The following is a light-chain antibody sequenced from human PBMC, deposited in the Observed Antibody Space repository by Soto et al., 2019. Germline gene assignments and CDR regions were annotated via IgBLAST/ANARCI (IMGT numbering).Light chain of an antibody. CDR2: WAS. Sequence: DIVMTQSPDSLTGSLGERATINCKSSQTVFYSSRNRNYLAWYQQKAGQPPQLLIHWASTRESGVPDRFTGSGSGTDCTLTINNLQAEDVAVYYCQQYFRTPVTFGGGTKVEI. CDR3: QQYFRTPVT. V-gene: IGKV4-1*01. J-gene: IGKJ4*01. CDR1: QTVFYSSRNRNY.